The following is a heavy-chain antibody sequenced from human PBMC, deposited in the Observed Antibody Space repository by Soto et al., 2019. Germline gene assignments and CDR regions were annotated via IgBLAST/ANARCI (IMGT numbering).Heavy chain of an antibody. D-gene: IGHD3-10*01. J-gene: IGHJ4*02. CDR3: VRTSHYGSGSWNFDF. CDR1: GFTLGDHY. Sequence: GGSLRLSCAASGFTLGDHYMDWVRQAPGRGLEWVGRTRNKANGYSTEYAAAVKGRFIVSSDDSLNSLYLQMNSLKTEDTAVYYCVRTSHYGSGSWNFDFWGQGTLVTVSS. CDR2: TRNKANGYST. V-gene: IGHV3-72*01.